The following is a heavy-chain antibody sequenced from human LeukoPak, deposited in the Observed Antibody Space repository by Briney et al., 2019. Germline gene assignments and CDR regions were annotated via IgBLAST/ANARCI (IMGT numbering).Heavy chain of an antibody. CDR2: IRSKANTYAT. CDR1: GFTFSGSA. CDR3: TSSGYVWDYFDY. J-gene: IGHJ4*02. V-gene: IGHV3-73*01. Sequence: PGGSLRPSCATSGFTFSGSAMHWVRQASGKGLEWVGRIRSKANTYATAYAASVKGRFTISRDDSKNTAYLQMNSLKTEDTAVYYCTSSGYVWDYFDYWGQGTLVTVSS. D-gene: IGHD5-12*01.